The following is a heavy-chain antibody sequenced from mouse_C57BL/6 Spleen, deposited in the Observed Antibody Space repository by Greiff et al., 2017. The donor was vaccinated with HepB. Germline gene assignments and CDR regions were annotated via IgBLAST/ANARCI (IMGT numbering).Heavy chain of an antibody. CDR2: IYPSDSET. V-gene: IGHV1-61*01. CDR1: GYTFTSYW. Sequence: QVHVKQPGAELVRPGSSVKLSCKASGYTFTSYWMDWVKQRPGQGLEWIGNIYPSDSETHYNQKFKDKATLTVDKSSSTAYMQLSSLTSEDSAVYYCAREGIYDGYYWYFDVWGTGTTVTVSS. D-gene: IGHD2-3*01. J-gene: IGHJ1*03. CDR3: AREGIYDGYYWYFDV.